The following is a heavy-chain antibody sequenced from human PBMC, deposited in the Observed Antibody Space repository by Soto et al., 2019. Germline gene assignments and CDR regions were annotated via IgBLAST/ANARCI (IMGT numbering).Heavy chain of an antibody. V-gene: IGHV4-39*01. CDR2: IYYSGST. J-gene: IGHJ4*02. CDR1: GGSISSSSYY. D-gene: IGHD2-21*02. CDR3: ASSRLGVTYYFDY. Sequence: QLQLQESGPGLVKPSETLSLTCTVSGGSISSSSYYWGWIRQPPGKGLEWIGSIYYSGSTYYNPSLKSRVTISVDTSKTQFSLKLSSVTAADTAVYYCASSRLGVTYYFDYWGQGTLVTVSS.